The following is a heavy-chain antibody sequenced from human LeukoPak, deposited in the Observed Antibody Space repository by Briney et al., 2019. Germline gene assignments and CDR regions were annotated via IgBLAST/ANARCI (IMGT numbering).Heavy chain of an antibody. D-gene: IGHD3-22*01. CDR3: ARGPDDSSGYYYVSLAYFDY. J-gene: IGHJ4*02. V-gene: IGHV4-34*01. CDR1: GFTFSSYA. CDR2: INHSGST. Sequence: AGGSLRLSCAASGFTFSSYAMHWIRQPPGKGLEWIGEINHSGSTNYNPSLKSRVTISVDTSKNQFSLKLSSVTAADTAVYYCARGPDDSSGYYYVSLAYFDYWGQGTLVTVSS.